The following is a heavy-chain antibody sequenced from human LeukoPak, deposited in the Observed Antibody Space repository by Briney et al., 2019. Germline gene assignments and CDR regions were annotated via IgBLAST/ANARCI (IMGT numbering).Heavy chain of an antibody. V-gene: IGHV1-18*01. CDR2: ISTYNGNT. Sequence: GASVKLSCKASGYNFASFDINWVRQASGQGLEWMGWISTYNGNTNYAQKVQGRVTMTTDTSTSTAYMELRSLRSDDTAIYFCAISYNYPTSEYAGNDAFDIWGQGTLVTVS. CDR1: GYNFASFD. D-gene: IGHD3-22*01. J-gene: IGHJ3*02. CDR3: AISYNYPTSEYAGNDAFDI.